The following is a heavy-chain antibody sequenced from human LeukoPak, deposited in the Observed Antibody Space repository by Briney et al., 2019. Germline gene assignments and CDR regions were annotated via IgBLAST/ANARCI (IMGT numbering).Heavy chain of an antibody. Sequence: KPSETMSLTCAVYGGSFSSYYWSWIRQPPGKGLEWIGEIIHSGSTNYNPSLKSLVTISVDTSKNQFSLKLSSVTDADTAVYYCARGRGVRGVIITALRAYWGQGTLVTVSS. J-gene: IGHJ4*02. CDR3: ARGRGVRGVIITALRAY. V-gene: IGHV4-34*01. CDR1: GGSFSSYY. D-gene: IGHD3-10*01. CDR2: IIHSGST.